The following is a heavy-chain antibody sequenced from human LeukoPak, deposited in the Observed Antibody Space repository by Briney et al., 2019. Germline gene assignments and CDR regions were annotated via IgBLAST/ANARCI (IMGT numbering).Heavy chain of an antibody. D-gene: IGHD3-22*01. CDR1: GGSISSSTYY. CDR2: LPYSGTT. CDR3: ATHTYDSSGYYFVY. Sequence: PSETLSLTCTVSGGSISSSTYYWGWIRQPPGKGLEWIGSLPYSGTTYYNPSLKSRVTVSVETSKNQFSLKLCSVTAADTAVYYCATHTYDSSGYYFVYWGQGTLVTVSS. J-gene: IGHJ4*02. V-gene: IGHV4-39*01.